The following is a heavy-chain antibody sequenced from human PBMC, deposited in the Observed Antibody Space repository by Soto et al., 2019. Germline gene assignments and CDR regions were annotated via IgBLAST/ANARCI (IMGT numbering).Heavy chain of an antibody. CDR1: GGTFNNYV. V-gene: IGHV1-69*06. J-gene: IGHJ4*02. D-gene: IGHD2-2*01. CDR3: AGRCDGTNCLAHFDY. Sequence: SVKVSCKASGGTFNNYVINWVRQAPGQGLEWMAGIIPIFGTPNYAQKFQGRVTITADKSTSTAYMELNSLRSEDTAVYYCAGRCDGTNCLAHFDYWGQGTLVTVSS. CDR2: IIPIFGTP.